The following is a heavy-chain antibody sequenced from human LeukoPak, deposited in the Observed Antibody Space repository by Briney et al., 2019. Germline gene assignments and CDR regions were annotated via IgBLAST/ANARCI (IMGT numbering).Heavy chain of an antibody. J-gene: IGHJ4*02. D-gene: IGHD2-15*01. Sequence: SVKVSCKASGGTFSSYAISWVRQAPGQGLEWMGGIIPIFGTANYAQKFQGRVTITTDESTSTAYMELSSLRSEDRAVYYCARWDYCSGGSCYSPYFDYWGQGTLVTVSS. CDR1: GGTFSSYA. V-gene: IGHV1-69*05. CDR2: IIPIFGTA. CDR3: ARWDYCSGGSCYSPYFDY.